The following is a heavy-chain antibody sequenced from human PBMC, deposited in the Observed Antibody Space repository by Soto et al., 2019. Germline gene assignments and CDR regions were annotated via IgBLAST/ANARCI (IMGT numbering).Heavy chain of an antibody. CDR3: ARDSDYDIGAFDI. V-gene: IGHV3-74*01. CDR1: GFSFSGYW. Sequence: EVQLVESGGGLVQPVGSLRLSCVASGFSFSGYWMHWVRQAPGKGLVWVSRIKSDGISTTYADSVKGRFTISRDNAKNTLYLQMNSLRAEDTAVYYCARDSDYDIGAFDIWGQGTMVTVSS. D-gene: IGHD3-22*01. CDR2: IKSDGIST. J-gene: IGHJ3*02.